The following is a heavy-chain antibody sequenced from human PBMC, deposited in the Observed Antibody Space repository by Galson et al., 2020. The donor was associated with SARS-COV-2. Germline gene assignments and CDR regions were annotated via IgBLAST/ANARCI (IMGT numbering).Heavy chain of an antibody. CDR2: ISWNSGSI. CDR1: GFTFDDYA. D-gene: IGHD6-6*01. V-gene: IGHV3-9*01. J-gene: IGHJ3*02. CDR3: AKDEYSSSSALGTDAFDI. Sequence: GWSLRLSCAASGFTFDDYAMHWVRQAPGKGLEWVSGISWNSGSIGYADSVKGRFTISRDNAKNSLYLQMNSLRAEDTALYYCAKDEYSSSSALGTDAFDIWGQGTMVTVSS.